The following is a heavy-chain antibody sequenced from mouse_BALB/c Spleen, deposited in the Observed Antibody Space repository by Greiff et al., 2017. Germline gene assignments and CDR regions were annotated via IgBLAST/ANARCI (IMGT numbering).Heavy chain of an antibody. D-gene: IGHD2-14*01. CDR3: ARGGYDGFAY. J-gene: IGHJ3*01. Sequence: VQLQQSGPELVKPGASVRISCKASGYTFTSYYIHWVKQRPGQGLEWIGWIYPGNVNTKYNEKFKGKATLTADKSSSTAYMQLSSLTSEDSAVYFCARGGYDGFAYWGQGTLVTVSA. CDR1: GYTFTSYY. V-gene: IGHV1S56*01. CDR2: IYPGNVNT.